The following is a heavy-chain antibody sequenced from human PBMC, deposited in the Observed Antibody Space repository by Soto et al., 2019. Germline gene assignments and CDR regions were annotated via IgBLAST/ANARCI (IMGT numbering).Heavy chain of an antibody. Sequence: TLSLTCSVSGGSIFNDDYYWNWIRQSPGKGREWIGFISYRGSTYHNPPLRSRVTISVDATRNQFSLKLTSVTDADTAVYYCVRGTEYSRGYYPRGTGWYFDLWGRGTQVTGSS. CDR3: VRGTEYSRGYYPRGTGWYFDL. CDR2: ISYRGST. V-gene: IGHV4-30-4*01. CDR1: GGSIFNDDYY. J-gene: IGHJ2*01. D-gene: IGHD6-25*01.